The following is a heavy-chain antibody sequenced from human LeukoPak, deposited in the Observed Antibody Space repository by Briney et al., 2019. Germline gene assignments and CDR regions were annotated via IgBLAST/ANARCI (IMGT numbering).Heavy chain of an antibody. CDR1: GYTFTSYD. CDR2: MNPNSGNT. J-gene: IGHJ6*03. CDR3: ARGRSSGWYGVGYYDYYMDV. D-gene: IGHD6-19*01. V-gene: IGHV1-8*03. Sequence: ASVKVSCKASGYTFTSYDINRVRQATGQGLEWMGWMNPNSGNTGYAQKFQGRVTITRNTSISTAYMELSSLRSEDTAVYYCARGRSSGWYGVGYYDYYMDVWGKGTTVTVSS.